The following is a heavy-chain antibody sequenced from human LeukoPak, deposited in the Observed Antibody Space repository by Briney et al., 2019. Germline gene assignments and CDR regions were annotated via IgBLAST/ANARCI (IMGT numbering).Heavy chain of an antibody. D-gene: IGHD3-16*01. CDR1: GGSFSGYH. Sequence: SETLSLTCAVYGGSFSGYHWSWIRQPPGKGLEWIGEINHSGSTNYNPSLKSRVTMSVDTSKNQFSLKLSSVTAADAAVYYCARDQGGDYVWGSYPFDYWGQGTLVTVSS. CDR3: ARDQGGDYVWGSYPFDY. CDR2: INHSGST. J-gene: IGHJ4*02. V-gene: IGHV4-34*01.